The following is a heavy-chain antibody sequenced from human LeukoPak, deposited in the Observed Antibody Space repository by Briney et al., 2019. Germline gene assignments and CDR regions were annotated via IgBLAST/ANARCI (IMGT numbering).Heavy chain of an antibody. D-gene: IGHD3-3*01. V-gene: IGHV4-31*11. Sequence: PSETLSLTCAVSGGSISSGGYYWSWIRQHPGKGLEWIGYIYYSGSTYYNPSLKSRVTISVDTSKNQFSLKLSSETAADTAVYYCARAHYDFWSGYYGPLHFDYWGQGTLVTVSS. CDR1: GGSISSGGYY. J-gene: IGHJ4*02. CDR2: IYYSGST. CDR3: ARAHYDFWSGYYGPLHFDY.